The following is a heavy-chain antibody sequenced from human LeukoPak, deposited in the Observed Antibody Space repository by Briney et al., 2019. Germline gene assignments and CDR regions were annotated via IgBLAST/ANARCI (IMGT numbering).Heavy chain of an antibody. CDR1: GYSFTSYW. CDR3: ARHGPTTTLAYYYYYMDV. D-gene: IGHD4-11*01. Sequence: GESLKISCKGSGYSFTSYWIGWVRQMPGKGLEWMGIIYPGDSDTRYSPSFQGQVTISADKSISTAYLQWSSLKASDTAMYYCARHGPTTTLAYYYYYMDVWGKGTTVTVSS. J-gene: IGHJ6*03. CDR2: IYPGDSDT. V-gene: IGHV5-51*01.